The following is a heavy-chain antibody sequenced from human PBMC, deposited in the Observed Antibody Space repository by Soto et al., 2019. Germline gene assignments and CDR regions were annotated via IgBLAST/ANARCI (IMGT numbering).Heavy chain of an antibody. V-gene: IGHV1-69*06. D-gene: IGHD5-18*01. Sequence: QVQLVQSGAEVKKPGSSVKVSCQASGGTFRSYAISCVRQAPGQGLEWMGGIIPIFGTANYAQKFQGRVTITAHKSTSTAYMELSSLRSEDTAVYYCAIPKRIQLWSHFDYWGQGTLVTVSS. CDR3: AIPKRIQLWSHFDY. J-gene: IGHJ4*02. CDR2: IIPIFGTA. CDR1: GGTFRSYA.